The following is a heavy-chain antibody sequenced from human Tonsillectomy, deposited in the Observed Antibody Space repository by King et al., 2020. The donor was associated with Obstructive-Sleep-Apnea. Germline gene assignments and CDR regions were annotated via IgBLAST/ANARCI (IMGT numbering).Heavy chain of an antibody. CDR2: IRYDGSNK. Sequence: VQLVESGGGVVQPGGSLRLSCAASGFAFSSYGMHWVRQALGKGLEWVAFIRYDGSNKYYADSVKGRFTISRDNSKNTLYLQMNSLRAEDTAVYYCAKRGVEYYYDSSGYYLDYWGQGTLVTVSS. J-gene: IGHJ4*02. D-gene: IGHD3-22*01. CDR3: AKRGVEYYYDSSGYYLDY. CDR1: GFAFSSYG. V-gene: IGHV3-30*02.